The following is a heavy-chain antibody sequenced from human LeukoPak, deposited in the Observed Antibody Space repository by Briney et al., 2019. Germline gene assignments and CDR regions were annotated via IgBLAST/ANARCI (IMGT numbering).Heavy chain of an antibody. CDR2: IYHSEST. Sequence: PSETLSLTCAVSGGSISSSNWWSWVRQPPGKGLEWIGEIYHSESTNYNPSLKSRVTISVDKSKNQFSLKLSSVTAADTAVYYCARVLKRGLGPFDYWGQGTLVTVSS. J-gene: IGHJ4*02. V-gene: IGHV4-4*02. CDR1: GGSISSSNW. D-gene: IGHD2-8*01. CDR3: ARVLKRGLGPFDY.